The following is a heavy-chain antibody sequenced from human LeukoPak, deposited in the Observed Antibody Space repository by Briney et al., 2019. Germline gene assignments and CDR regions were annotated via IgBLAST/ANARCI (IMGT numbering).Heavy chain of an antibody. Sequence: TGGSLRLSCAAFGFTVSSNHMSWVRQAPGKGLEWVSVIYSGGSTYYADSVKGRFTISRHNSKNTLYLQMNSLRAEDTAVYYCARESYYDSSGYYDYWGQGTLVTVSS. CDR3: ARESYYDSSGYYDY. J-gene: IGHJ4*02. V-gene: IGHV3-53*04. CDR1: GFTVSSNH. D-gene: IGHD3-22*01. CDR2: IYSGGST.